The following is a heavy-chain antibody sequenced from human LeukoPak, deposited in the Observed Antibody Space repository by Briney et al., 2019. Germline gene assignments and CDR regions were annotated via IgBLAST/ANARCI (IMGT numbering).Heavy chain of an antibody. CDR1: GFTFSSYG. J-gene: IGHJ5*02. CDR3: AKDRITMVRGVIVWFDP. V-gene: IGHV3-23*01. CDR2: ISGSGGST. D-gene: IGHD3-10*01. Sequence: PGGSLRLSCADSGFTFSSYGMNWVRQASGKGLEWVSAISGSGGSTYYADSVKGRFTISRDNSKNTLYLQMNSLRAEDTAVYYCAKDRITMVRGVIVWFDPWGQGTLVTVSS.